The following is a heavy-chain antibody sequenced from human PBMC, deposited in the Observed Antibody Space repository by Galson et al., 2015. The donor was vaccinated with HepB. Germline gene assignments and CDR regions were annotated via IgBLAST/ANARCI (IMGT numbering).Heavy chain of an antibody. CDR1: GASISSSSYY. V-gene: IGHV4-39*01. CDR3: ARGDPRYCSSTSCYSSWFDP. J-gene: IGHJ5*02. CDR2: IRYRGST. Sequence: ETLSLTCTVSGASISSSSYYWGWIRQPPGKGLEWIGSIRYRGSTYYNPPLKSRVTISVDTSKNQFSLKLRSVTAADTAVYYCARGDPRYCSSTSCYSSWFDPWGQGTLVTVSS. D-gene: IGHD2-2*01.